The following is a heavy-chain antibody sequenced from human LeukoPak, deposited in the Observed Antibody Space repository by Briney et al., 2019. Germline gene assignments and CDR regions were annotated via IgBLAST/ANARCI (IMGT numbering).Heavy chain of an antibody. CDR2: LNQDGSEK. CDR1: GFTFSSYW. V-gene: IGHV3-7*01. CDR3: AKDVRSGSYYDY. J-gene: IGHJ4*02. Sequence: GGSLRLSCAASGFTFSSYWMTWVRQAPGKGLEWVANLNQDGSEKYYVDSVKGRFTISRDNAKNSLYLQMNSLRAEDTAVYYCAKDVRSGSYYDYWGQGTLVTVSS. D-gene: IGHD1-26*01.